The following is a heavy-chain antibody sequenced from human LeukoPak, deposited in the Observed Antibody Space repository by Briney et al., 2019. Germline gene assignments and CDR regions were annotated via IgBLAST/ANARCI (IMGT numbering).Heavy chain of an antibody. Sequence: GGALRLSCAASGFTFSSYAMSWVRQAPGKGLEWVSAIRDSGSSTHYADSVKGRFTTSRDNSKNTLYLQMNSLRAEDTAVYYCAKSVFDIVVVVAANYYYGMDVWGQGTTVTVSS. CDR3: AKSVFDIVVVVAANYYYGMDV. CDR1: GFTFSSYA. J-gene: IGHJ6*02. CDR2: IRDSGSST. V-gene: IGHV3-23*01. D-gene: IGHD2-15*01.